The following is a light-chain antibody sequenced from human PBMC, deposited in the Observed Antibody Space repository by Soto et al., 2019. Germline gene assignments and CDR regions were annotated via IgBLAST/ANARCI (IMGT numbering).Light chain of an antibody. J-gene: IGKJ2*01. CDR3: QQYKKWPYT. CDR2: SAS. Sequence: EIVMTQSPETLSASPGERVTLSCRASQYIVRTMAWYQQKPGQAPRLLFFSASTRATGLPDRFSASGSGADFTLTISSLQAEDPGLYYCQQYKKWPYTFAQGTKVDIK. V-gene: IGKV3-15*01. CDR1: QYIVRT.